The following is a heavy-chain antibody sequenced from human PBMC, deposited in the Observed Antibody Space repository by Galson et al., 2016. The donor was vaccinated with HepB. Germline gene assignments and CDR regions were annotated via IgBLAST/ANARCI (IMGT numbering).Heavy chain of an antibody. J-gene: IGHJ3*02. CDR1: GFTFSSYS. D-gene: IGHD3-16*02. CDR2: ISSSSSYI. Sequence: SLRLSCAASGFTFSSYSMNWVRQAPGKGLEWVSSISSSSSYIYYADSVKGRFTISRDTAKNSLYMQMNSLRAEHTAVYYCARTYYDYVWGSYRQVFDAFDIWSQGTMVTVSS. CDR3: ARTYYDYVWGSYRQVFDAFDI. V-gene: IGHV3-21*01.